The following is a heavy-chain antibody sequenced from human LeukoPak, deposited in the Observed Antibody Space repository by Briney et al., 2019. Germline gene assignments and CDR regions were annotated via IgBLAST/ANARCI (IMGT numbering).Heavy chain of an antibody. D-gene: IGHD5-18*01. CDR2: ISYDGSNK. Sequence: PGGSLRLSCAASGCTFSSYAMHWVRQAPGKGLEWVAVISYDGSNKYYADSVKGRFTISRDNSKNTLYLQMNSLRAEDTAVYYCARGPEWLLEGCGVYWGQGTLVTVSS. CDR3: ARGPEWLLEGCGVY. CDR1: GCTFSSYA. V-gene: IGHV3-30-3*01. J-gene: IGHJ4*02.